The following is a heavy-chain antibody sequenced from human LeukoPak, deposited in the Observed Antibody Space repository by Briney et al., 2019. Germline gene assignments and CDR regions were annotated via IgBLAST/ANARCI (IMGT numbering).Heavy chain of an antibody. CDR3: ARDGDSGWDTMFDY. V-gene: IGHV4-34*01. CDR2: INHSGST. CDR1: GGSFSGYY. D-gene: IGHD6-19*01. J-gene: IGHJ4*02. Sequence: SGTLSLTCAVYGGSFSGYYWSWIRQPPGKGLEWIGEINHSGSTNYNPSLKSRVTISVDTSKNQFSLKLSSVTAADTAVYYCARDGDSGWDTMFDYWGQGTLVTVSS.